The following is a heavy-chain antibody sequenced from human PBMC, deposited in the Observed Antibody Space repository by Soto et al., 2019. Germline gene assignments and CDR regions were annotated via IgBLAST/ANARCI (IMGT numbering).Heavy chain of an antibody. CDR2: ISGSGAYT. J-gene: IGHJ4*02. CDR1: GFTFSTYA. CDR3: AKDWSDCSGRSCYTGDY. Sequence: PGGSLRLSCAASGFTFSTYAMTWVRQAPGKGLEWVSSISGSGAYTYYADSVKGRFTISRDNSKNTLYLQMNNLRAEDTALYYCAKDWSDCSGRSCYTGDYWGQGTLVTVSS. D-gene: IGHD2-15*01. V-gene: IGHV3-23*01.